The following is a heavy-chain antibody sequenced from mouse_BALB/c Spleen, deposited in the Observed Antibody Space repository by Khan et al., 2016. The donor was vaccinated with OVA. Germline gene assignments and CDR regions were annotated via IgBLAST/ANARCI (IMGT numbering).Heavy chain of an antibody. J-gene: IGHJ3*01. Sequence: VQLKESGPSLVKPSQTLSLTCSVTGDSITRGYWNWIRKFPGNKLDYMGYISYSGNTYCNPSLKSRISITRDTSKNQYYLQLNSVTTEDTATYYCACELRGFAYWGQGTLVTVSA. CDR3: ACELRGFAY. CDR2: ISYSGNT. V-gene: IGHV3-8*02. D-gene: IGHD1-1*01. CDR1: GDSITRGY.